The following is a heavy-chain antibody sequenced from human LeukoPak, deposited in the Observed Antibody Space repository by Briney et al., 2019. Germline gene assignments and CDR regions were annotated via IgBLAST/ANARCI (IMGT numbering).Heavy chain of an antibody. V-gene: IGHV4-61*02. Sequence: SETLSLTCTVSGGSIGSGSYYWSWIRQPAGKGLEWIGRIYTSGSTNYNPSLKSRVTISVDTSKNQFSLKLSSVTAADTAVYYCARGVTIFGVTQTNYYYYGMDVWGQGTTVTVSS. CDR2: IYTSGST. CDR3: ARGVTIFGVTQTNYYYYGMDV. D-gene: IGHD3-3*01. J-gene: IGHJ6*02. CDR1: GGSIGSGSYY.